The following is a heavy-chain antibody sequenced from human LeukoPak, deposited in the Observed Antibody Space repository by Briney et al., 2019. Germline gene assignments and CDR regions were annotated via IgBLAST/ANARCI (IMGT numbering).Heavy chain of an antibody. CDR2: IYYSGST. Sequence: PSETLSLTCTVSGGSIRNYYWSWIRQPPGKGLEWIGYIYYSGSTNYKSSIKSRITISVDTSKNQISLKLSSVTAADTAVYYCARDSNDSSIPCFDYWGQGSLVTVSS. J-gene: IGHJ4*02. CDR3: ARDSNDSSIPCFDY. CDR1: GGSIRNYY. V-gene: IGHV4-59*01. D-gene: IGHD3-22*01.